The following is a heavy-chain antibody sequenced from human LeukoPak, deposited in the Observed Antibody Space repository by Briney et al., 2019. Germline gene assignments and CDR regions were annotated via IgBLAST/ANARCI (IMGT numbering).Heavy chain of an antibody. D-gene: IGHD2-8*01. J-gene: IGHJ4*02. CDR3: ARGFRNGPFDC. CDR2: INRNGDST. CDR1: GFTFDDYG. Sequence: WGSLRLSCEASGFTFDDYGMSWVRQLPGKGLEWVSGINRNGDSTDYAGSVKGRFTISRDNAKNSHFLQMNSLRVEDTALYYCARGFRNGPFDCWGQGTLVTVSS. V-gene: IGHV3-20*04.